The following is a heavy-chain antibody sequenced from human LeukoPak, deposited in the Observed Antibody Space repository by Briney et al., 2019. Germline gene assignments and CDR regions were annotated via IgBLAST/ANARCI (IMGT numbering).Heavy chain of an antibody. V-gene: IGHV3-30*18. CDR3: AKDLRGCSSTSCYEGTN. CDR1: GFTFSSWG. D-gene: IGHD2-2*01. J-gene: IGHJ4*02. CDR2: ISYDGSNK. Sequence: PGGSLRLSCAASGFTFSSWGMHWVRQAPGKGMEWVAVISYDGSNKYYADSVKGRFTISRDNSKNTLYLQMNSLRAEDTAVYYCAKDLRGCSSTSCYEGTNWGQGTLVTVSS.